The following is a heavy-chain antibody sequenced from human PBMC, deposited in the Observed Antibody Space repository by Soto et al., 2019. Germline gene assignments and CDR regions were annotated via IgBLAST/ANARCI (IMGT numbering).Heavy chain of an antibody. CDR2: IYYSGSN. V-gene: IGHV4-30-4*08. CDR3: ARGLGVLDRTSDQYGLDV. J-gene: IGHJ6*02. CDR1: GGSISSGDYY. Sequence: SETLSLTCTVSGGSISSGDYYWSWLRQPPGQGLEWIGYIYYSGSNYDNPSLKSRVTISVDTSKNQFSLKLSSVTAADTAVYYCARGLGVLDRTSDQYGLDVWGQGTTVTVSS. D-gene: IGHD1-26*01.